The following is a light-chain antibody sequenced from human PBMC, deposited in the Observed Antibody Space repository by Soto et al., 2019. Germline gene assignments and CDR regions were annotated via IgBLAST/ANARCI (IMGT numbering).Light chain of an antibody. CDR3: QQYGNSRT. V-gene: IGKV3-20*01. J-gene: IGKJ1*01. Sequence: EVVLTQSPGTLSLSPGDIATLSCRASQSVVASYLAWYQQKPGQAPRLLIYGASSRATGIPDRFSGSGSGTDFTLTISRLEPEDVAVYYCQQYGNSRTFGQGTKVDTK. CDR2: GAS. CDR1: QSVVASY.